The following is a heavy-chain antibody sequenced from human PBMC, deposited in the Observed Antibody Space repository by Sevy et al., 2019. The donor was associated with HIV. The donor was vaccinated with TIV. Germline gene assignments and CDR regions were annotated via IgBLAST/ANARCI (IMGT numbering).Heavy chain of an antibody. CDR2: ISYDGSNK. J-gene: IGHJ6*03. V-gene: IGHV3-30*18. Sequence: GGSLRLSCAASGFTFSSYGMHWVRQAPGKGLEWVAVISYDGSNKYYADSVKGRFTISRDNSKNTLYLQLNSLRDEDTAVYYCAKDPGAYYYYMDVWGKGTTVTVSS. CDR3: AKDPGAYYYYMDV. CDR1: GFTFSSYG.